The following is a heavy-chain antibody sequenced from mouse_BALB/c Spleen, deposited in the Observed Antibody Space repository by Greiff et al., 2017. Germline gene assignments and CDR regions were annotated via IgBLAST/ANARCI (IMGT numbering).Heavy chain of an antibody. CDR3: ARRDYDGFWFAY. D-gene: IGHD2-4*01. J-gene: IGHJ3*01. V-gene: IGHV3-8*02. Sequence: EVKLQESGPSLVKPSQTLSLTCSVTGDSITSGYWNWVRKFPGNKLEYMGYISYSGSTYYNTSLKSRISTTRDTSKNQYYLQLNSVTTEDTATDYCARRDYDGFWFAYWGQGTLVTVSA. CDR2: ISYSGST. CDR1: GDSITSGY.